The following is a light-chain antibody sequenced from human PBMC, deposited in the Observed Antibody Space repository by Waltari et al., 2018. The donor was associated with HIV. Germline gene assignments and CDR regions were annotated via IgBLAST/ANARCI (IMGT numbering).Light chain of an antibody. CDR3: QQSFTLPLT. CDR2: AAS. CDR1: QIITSH. J-gene: IGKJ3*01. V-gene: IGKV1-39*01. Sequence: DIQMTQSPSSLSASVGDRVTITCRASQIITSHLSWYQQRPGEAPKLLIYAASSLQSGVPSRFSGSGTGTEYTLTISSLQPEDFATYYCQQSFTLPLTFGPGTKVDAK.